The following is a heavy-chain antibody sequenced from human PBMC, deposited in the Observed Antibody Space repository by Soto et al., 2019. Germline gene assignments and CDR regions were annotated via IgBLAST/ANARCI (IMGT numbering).Heavy chain of an antibody. J-gene: IGHJ5*02. CDR2: INHSGST. CDR1: GGSFSGYY. V-gene: IGHV4-34*01. D-gene: IGHD1-7*01. CDR3: ARGGWTGTPLNWFDP. Sequence: PSETLSLTCAVYGGSFSGYYWSWIRQPPGKGLEWIGEINHSGSTNYHPPLKNRVPISVDTSNNQFSLKLSSVPAADTAVYYCARGGWTGTPLNWFDPWGQGTLVTVSS.